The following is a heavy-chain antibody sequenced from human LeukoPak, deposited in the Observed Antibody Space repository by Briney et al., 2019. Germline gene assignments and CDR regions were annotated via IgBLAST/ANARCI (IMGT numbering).Heavy chain of an antibody. CDR2: ISGSGGTT. D-gene: IGHD7-27*01. V-gene: IGHV3-23*01. J-gene: IGHJ4*02. Sequence: GGSLRLSCAASGFTFITNAMSWVRQAPGKGLEWVSGISGSGGTTHYADSERGRFTISRDTSRNTLYLQMDSLRAEDTAVYYCAKDVTLTDAPRYFDYWGQGTLVTVSS. CDR1: GFTFITNA. CDR3: AKDVTLTDAPRYFDY.